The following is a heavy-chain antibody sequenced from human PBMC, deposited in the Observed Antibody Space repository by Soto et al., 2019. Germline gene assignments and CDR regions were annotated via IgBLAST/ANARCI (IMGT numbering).Heavy chain of an antibody. CDR2: ISSNGGST. J-gene: IGHJ4*02. D-gene: IGHD3-9*01. CDR3: ARAIRYFDWLGFDY. CDR1: GFTFSSYG. Sequence: EVQLVESGGGLVQPGGSLRLSCAASGFTFSSYGMHWVRQAPGKGLEYVSAISSNGGSTYYANSVKGRFTISRDNSENTLYLQMGSLRAEDMAVYYCARAIRYFDWLGFDYWGQGTLVTVSS. V-gene: IGHV3-64*01.